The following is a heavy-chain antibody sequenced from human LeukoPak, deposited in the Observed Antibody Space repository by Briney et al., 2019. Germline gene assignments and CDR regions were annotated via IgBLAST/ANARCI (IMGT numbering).Heavy chain of an antibody. J-gene: IGHJ5*02. Sequence: SETLSLTCTVSGGSISSYYWSWIRQPPGKGLEWNGYIYYSGSTNYNPSLKSRVTISVDTSKNQFSLKLSSVTAADTAVYYCARDKYDFWSGTLYNWFDPWGQGTLVTVSS. CDR2: IYYSGST. V-gene: IGHV4-59*01. CDR3: ARDKYDFWSGTLYNWFDP. CDR1: GGSISSYY. D-gene: IGHD3/OR15-3a*01.